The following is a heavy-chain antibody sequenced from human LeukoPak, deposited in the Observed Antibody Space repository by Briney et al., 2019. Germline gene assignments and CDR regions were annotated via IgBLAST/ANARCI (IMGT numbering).Heavy chain of an antibody. J-gene: IGHJ4*02. D-gene: IGHD3-16*01. CDR1: KFTFSSYW. Sequence: GGSLRLSCAASKFTFSSYWLSWVRQAPGKGLEWVAYMNQLGNEKNYLDSVKGRFTITRDNAKNSLYLQMTRLRAEDTAVYYCARGTYYYEFWGQGTLVTVSS. CDR2: MNQLGNEK. V-gene: IGHV3-7*04. CDR3: ARGTYYYEF.